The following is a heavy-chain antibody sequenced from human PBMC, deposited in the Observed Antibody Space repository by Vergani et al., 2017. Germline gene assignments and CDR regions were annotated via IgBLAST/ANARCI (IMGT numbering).Heavy chain of an antibody. CDR3: ARGXPYNWVNGRWLDP. D-gene: IGHD1-20*01. Sequence: QEQLVESGGGMVQPGSSLRLSCAASDSTFRRYYYHWVRQVPGKGLEWVALISSDGSDKFYADSVKGRFTISRDNYKNTLSLKLSGLRPDDTAIYYCARGXPYNWVNGRWLDPWGQGTLVTVSS. V-gene: IGHV3-30-3*01. CDR2: ISSDGSDK. J-gene: IGHJ5*02. CDR1: DSTFRRYY.